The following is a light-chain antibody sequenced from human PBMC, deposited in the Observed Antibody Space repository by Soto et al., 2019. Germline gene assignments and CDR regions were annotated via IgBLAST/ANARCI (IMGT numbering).Light chain of an antibody. J-gene: IGKJ2*01. CDR3: QHGYVAPYN. CDR1: QGISNW. V-gene: IGKV1-12*01. Sequence: DIHMTQSPSSVSASVGDRVTITCRASQGISNWLAWFQQKPGKAPKLLIYTASRLQSGVPSRFTGSGSETDFTLTIRRLQPEDFATYYCQHGYVAPYNFGQGTKV. CDR2: TAS.